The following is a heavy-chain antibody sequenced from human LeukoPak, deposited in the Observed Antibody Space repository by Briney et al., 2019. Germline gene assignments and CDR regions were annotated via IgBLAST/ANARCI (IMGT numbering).Heavy chain of an antibody. V-gene: IGHV1-2*02. D-gene: IGHD3-3*01. CDR3: ARGLLRFLEWSNGDDY. CDR1: GYTFTGYY. CDR2: INPNSGGT. J-gene: IGHJ4*02. Sequence: ASVKVSCKASGYTFTGYYMHWVRQAPGQGLEWMGWINPNSGGTNHAQKFQGRVTMTRDTSISTAYMELSRLRSDDTAVYYCARGLLRFLEWSNGDDYWGQGTLVTVSS.